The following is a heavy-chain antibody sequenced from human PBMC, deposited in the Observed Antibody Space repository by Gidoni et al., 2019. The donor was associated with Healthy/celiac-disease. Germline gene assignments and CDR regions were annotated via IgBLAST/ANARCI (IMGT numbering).Heavy chain of an antibody. J-gene: IGHJ6*02. Sequence: EVQLVASGGGLVQTGGSLRLPCAASGFTFSSYWMRWVRQAPGKGLEWGANIKQDGSEKYYVDSVKGRFTISRDNAKNSLYLQMNSLRAEDTAVYYCARWGYGDYDYYYYYGMDVWGQGTTVTVSS. V-gene: IGHV3-7*01. D-gene: IGHD4-17*01. CDR1: GFTFSSYW. CDR2: IKQDGSEK. CDR3: ARWGYGDYDYYYYYGMDV.